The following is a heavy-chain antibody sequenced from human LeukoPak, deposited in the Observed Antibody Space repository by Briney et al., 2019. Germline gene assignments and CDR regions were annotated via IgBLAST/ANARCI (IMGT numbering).Heavy chain of an antibody. Sequence: SQTLSLTCTVSGGSISSGRYYWSWIRQPAGKGLEWIGRIYTSGTTNYNSSLRSRVTISLGTSKNQFSLRLRSVTAADTAVYYCARAPAPHISGSDYHFDYWGQGTLVTVSS. D-gene: IGHD6-19*01. CDR3: ARAPAPHISGSDYHFDY. CDR1: GGSISSGRYY. J-gene: IGHJ4*02. V-gene: IGHV4-61*02. CDR2: IYTSGTT.